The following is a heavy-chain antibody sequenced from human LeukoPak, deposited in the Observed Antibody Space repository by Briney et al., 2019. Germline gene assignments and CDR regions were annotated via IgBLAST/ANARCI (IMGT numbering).Heavy chain of an antibody. Sequence: PSETLSLTCTVSGGSISSSSYYWGWIRQAPGKGPEGIGSIYHSGSTHYNPSLKSRVTISVDTSKNQFSLNLSSVTAADTAVYYCARVGVGGPYYYMDVWGKGTTVTVSS. J-gene: IGHJ6*03. V-gene: IGHV4-39*01. CDR3: ARVGVGGPYYYMDV. D-gene: IGHD1-26*01. CDR1: GGSISSSSYY. CDR2: IYHSGST.